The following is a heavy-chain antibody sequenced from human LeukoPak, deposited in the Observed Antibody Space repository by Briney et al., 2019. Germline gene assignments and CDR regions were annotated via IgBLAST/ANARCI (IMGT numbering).Heavy chain of an antibody. V-gene: IGHV4-59*08. CDR1: GGSISSYY. CDR2: IYYSGST. D-gene: IGHD6-19*01. CDR3: AGGGWSFDAFDF. J-gene: IGHJ3*01. Sequence: SETLSLTCTVSGGSISSYYWSWIRQPPGRGLEWIGYIYYSGSTNYNPSLKSRVTMSVDTSKNRFSLRLSSLTAADTAVYFCAGGGWSFDAFDFWGQGTMVTVSS.